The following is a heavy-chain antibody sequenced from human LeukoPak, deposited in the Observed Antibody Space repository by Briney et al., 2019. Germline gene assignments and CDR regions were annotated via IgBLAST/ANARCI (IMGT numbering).Heavy chain of an antibody. J-gene: IGHJ4*02. CDR3: AREYYFSSGAFDY. CDR1: GFTFSSYS. D-gene: IGHD3-22*01. V-gene: IGHV3-21*01. CDR2: ISSSSSYI. Sequence: GGSLRLSCAASGFTFSSYSMNWVRQAPGKGLEWVSSISSSSSYIYYADSVKGRFTISRDNAKNSLYLQMNSLRAEDTAIYYCAREYYFSSGAFDYWGQGTLVTVSS.